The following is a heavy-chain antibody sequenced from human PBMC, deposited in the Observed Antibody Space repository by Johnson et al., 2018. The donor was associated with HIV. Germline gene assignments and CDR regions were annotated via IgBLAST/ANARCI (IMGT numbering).Heavy chain of an antibody. Sequence: VQLVESGGGLIQPGGSLRLSCAASGFTVSNNYMSWVRQAPWKGLEWVSFIYSGGTTYYAYSVKGRFTISRDNSKNTLYLQMNSLRAEDTAVYYCARVTYYYDTQAFDFWGQGTMVTVSS. CDR2: IYSGGTT. CDR3: ARVTYYYDTQAFDF. CDR1: GFTVSNNY. J-gene: IGHJ3*01. V-gene: IGHV3-53*01. D-gene: IGHD3-22*01.